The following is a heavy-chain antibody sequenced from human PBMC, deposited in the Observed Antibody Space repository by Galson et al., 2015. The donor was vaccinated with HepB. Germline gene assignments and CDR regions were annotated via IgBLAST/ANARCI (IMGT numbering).Heavy chain of an antibody. J-gene: IGHJ2*01. CDR3: ARDFDPSARPQSYLDL. Sequence: SLRLSCAASGFTFSSSWWNWVRQAPGKGLEWVANINQDGTEKYYSDSVKGRFTISRDNAKNSLYVQMNSLRAEDTATYYCARDFDPSARPQSYLDLWGRGTLVTVSS. CDR2: INQDGTEK. V-gene: IGHV3-7*01. CDR1: GFTFSSSW.